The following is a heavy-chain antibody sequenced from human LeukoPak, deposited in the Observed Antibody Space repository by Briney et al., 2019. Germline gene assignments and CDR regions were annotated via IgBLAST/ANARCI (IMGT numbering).Heavy chain of an antibody. CDR1: GGSFSGYY. CDR3: ARGGDSSGYYLLGAFDI. J-gene: IGHJ3*02. Sequence: SETLSLTCAVYGGSFSGYYWSWIRPPPGKGLEWIGEINHSGTTNYNPSLTSRVTISVDTSKNQFSLKLSSVTAADTAVYYCARGGDSSGYYLLGAFDIWGQGTMVTVSS. D-gene: IGHD3-22*01. CDR2: INHSGTT. V-gene: IGHV4-34*01.